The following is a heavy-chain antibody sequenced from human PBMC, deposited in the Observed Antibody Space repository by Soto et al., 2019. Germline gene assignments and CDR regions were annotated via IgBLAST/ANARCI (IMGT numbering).Heavy chain of an antibody. CDR3: ARDLSWGSNWYYYMDV. D-gene: IGHD7-27*01. CDR2: ISSSSRVI. J-gene: IGHJ6*03. V-gene: IGHV3-48*01. CDR1: GFILIDCA. Sequence: EVQLVESGGGLVQPGGPLRLPCPPSGFILIDCALNWVRQPPGKGREGVSYISSSSRVIDYAASVKGRFTVSRDNARNSLYLQMNSLRAEDTAVYYCARDLSWGSNWYYYMDVWGKGTTVTVSS.